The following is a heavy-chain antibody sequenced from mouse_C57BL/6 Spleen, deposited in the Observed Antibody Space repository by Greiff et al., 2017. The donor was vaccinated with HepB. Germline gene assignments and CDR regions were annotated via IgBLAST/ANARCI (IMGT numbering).Heavy chain of an antibody. CDR3: ARSNSFITTVGVFDY. J-gene: IGHJ2*01. CDR2: IHPNSGST. Sequence: QVQLQQPGAELVKPGASVKLSCKPSGYTFTSYWMHWVKQRPGQGLEWIGMIHPNSGSTNYNEKFKSKATLTVDKSSSTAYMQLSSLTSEDSAVYYCARSNSFITTVGVFDYWGQGTTLTVSS. CDR1: GYTFTSYW. D-gene: IGHD1-1*01. V-gene: IGHV1-64*01.